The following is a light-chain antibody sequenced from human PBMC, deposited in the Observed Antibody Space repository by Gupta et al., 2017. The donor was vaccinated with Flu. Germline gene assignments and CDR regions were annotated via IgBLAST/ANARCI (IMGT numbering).Light chain of an antibody. J-gene: IGKJ1*01. V-gene: IGKV1-5*03. CDR3: QQENDCSWT. CDR2: KAS. CDR1: HDINTW. Sequence: DIRMTQSPSTLSASVGDRVTITCRASHDINTWLAWYQQKPGEAPKVLIYKASTVQSGVPSRFSGSGSEAEFTLTITSRQPEDFANYYCQQENDCSWTFGQGTKVEIK.